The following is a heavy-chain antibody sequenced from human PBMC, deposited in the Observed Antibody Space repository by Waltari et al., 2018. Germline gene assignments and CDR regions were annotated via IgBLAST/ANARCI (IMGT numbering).Heavy chain of an antibody. CDR2: INHSGST. V-gene: IGHV4-34*01. J-gene: IGHJ6*02. D-gene: IGHD3-16*01. Sequence: QVQLQQWGAGLLKPSETLSLTCAVYGGSFSGYYWTWIRQPPGKGLGWIGEINHSGSTTSNPSLKGRVTISVDPSKNHFSLKLSAVTAADTAVYYCASGRGIMITFGGVMLGMDVWGQGTTVTVSS. CDR1: GGSFSGYY. CDR3: ASGRGIMITFGGVMLGMDV.